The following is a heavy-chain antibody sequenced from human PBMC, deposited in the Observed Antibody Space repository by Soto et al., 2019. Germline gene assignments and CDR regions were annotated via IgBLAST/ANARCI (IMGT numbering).Heavy chain of an antibody. CDR2: IVVGSGNT. CDR1: GFTFTSSA. V-gene: IGHV1-58*01. J-gene: IGHJ4*02. CDR3: AAESGSYYILEY. D-gene: IGHD1-26*01. Sequence: GASVKVSCKASGFTFTSSAVQWVLQARGQRVEWIGWIVVGSGNTNYAQKFQERVTITRDMSTSTAYIELSSLRSEDTAVYYCAAESGSYYILEYWGQGTMVTVSS.